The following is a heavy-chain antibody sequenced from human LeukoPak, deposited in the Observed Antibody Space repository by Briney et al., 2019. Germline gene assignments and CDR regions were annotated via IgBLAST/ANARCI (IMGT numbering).Heavy chain of an antibody. CDR2: ISYSGST. V-gene: IGHV4-39*07. J-gene: IGHJ6*03. Sequence: PSETLSLTCTVSGGSIRSSSYYWGWIRQPPGKGLEWIGSISYSGSTYYTPSLKSRVTISVDTSKNQFSLKLSSVTAADTAMYFCARVSGHYYFYYYMDVWGKGTTVTVSS. CDR3: ARVSGHYYFYYYMDV. CDR1: GGSIRSSSYY.